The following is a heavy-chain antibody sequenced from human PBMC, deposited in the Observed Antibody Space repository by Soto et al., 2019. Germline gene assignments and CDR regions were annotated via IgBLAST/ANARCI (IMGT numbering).Heavy chain of an antibody. V-gene: IGHV3-33*01. Sequence: QVQLVESRGGVVQPGRSLRLSCAASGFTFNNYGMHWVRQAPGKGLEWVAVIWYDGSNKYYADSVKGRFIISRDNSKNTLYLQMNSLRAEDTAVYYCARVGVDYYDSSGYFFYFGYWGQGTLVTVSS. CDR3: ARVGVDYYDSSGYFFYFGY. CDR2: IWYDGSNK. D-gene: IGHD3-22*01. CDR1: GFTFNNYG. J-gene: IGHJ4*02.